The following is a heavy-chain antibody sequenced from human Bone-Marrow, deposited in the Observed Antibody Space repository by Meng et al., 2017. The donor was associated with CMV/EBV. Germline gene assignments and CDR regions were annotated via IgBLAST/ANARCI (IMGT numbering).Heavy chain of an antibody. Sequence: GGSLRLSCAASGFTFSSYAMHWVRQAPGKGLEWVTVISYDGNTKYHADSLKGRFTISRDNSKNTLYLQMNSLRVEDTAVYYCARARYLEWLSPHAFDICGQGTMVTVSS. D-gene: IGHD3-3*01. CDR2: ISYDGNTK. CDR1: GFTFSSYA. CDR3: ARARYLEWLSPHAFDI. J-gene: IGHJ3*02. V-gene: IGHV3-30*04.